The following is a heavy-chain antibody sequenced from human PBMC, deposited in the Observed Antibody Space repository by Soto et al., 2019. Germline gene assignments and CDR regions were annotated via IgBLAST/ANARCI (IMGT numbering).Heavy chain of an antibody. CDR1: GYTLTELS. V-gene: IGHV1-24*01. CDR3: ARDGSPGYGDYEGYFDY. D-gene: IGHD4-17*01. J-gene: IGHJ4*02. Sequence: GASVKVSCKVSGYTLTELSMHWVRQAPGKGLEWMGGFDPEDGETIYAQKFQGRVTMTEDTSTDTAYMELSSVTAADTAVYYCARDGSPGYGDYEGYFDYWGQGTLVTVSS. CDR2: FDPEDGET.